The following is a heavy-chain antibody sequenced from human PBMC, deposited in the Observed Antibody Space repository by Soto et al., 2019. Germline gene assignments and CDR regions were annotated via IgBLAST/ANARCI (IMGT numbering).Heavy chain of an antibody. CDR1: GYSFTSYW. D-gene: IGHD3-22*01. CDR2: IYPGDSDT. Sequence: GESLKISCKGSGYSFTSYWISWVRQIPGKGLEWMGIIYPGDSDTRYRPSFQGQVTTSADKPNSTDYLQWSSVKASDYSMYYCARRREYYDRSGSFNIWGQGTMVTVSS. J-gene: IGHJ3*02. V-gene: IGHV5-51*01. CDR3: ARRREYYDRSGSFNI.